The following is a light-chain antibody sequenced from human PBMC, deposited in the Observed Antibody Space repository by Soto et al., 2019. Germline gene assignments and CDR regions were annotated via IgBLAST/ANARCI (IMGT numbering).Light chain of an antibody. Sequence: QVVLTQPPSASGSPGQSVTISCTGTSSDVGGYNYVSWYQQHPGKAPKLMIFEVTKRPSGVPGRFSGSKSGNTASLTVSGLQADDEADYYCSSYSRSNDYVVFGGGTKLTVL. J-gene: IGLJ2*01. CDR3: SSYSRSNDYVV. CDR1: SSDVGGYNY. CDR2: EVT. V-gene: IGLV2-8*01.